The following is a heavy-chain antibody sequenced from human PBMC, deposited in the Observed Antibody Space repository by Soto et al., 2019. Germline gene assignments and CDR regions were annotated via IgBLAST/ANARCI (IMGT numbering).Heavy chain of an antibody. CDR1: GFTFSNAW. Sequence: EVQLVESGGGLVKPGGYLRLSCAASGFTFSNAWMSWVRQAPGKGLEWVGRIKSKTDGGTTDYAAPVKGRFTISRDDSKNTLYLQMNSLKTEDPAVYYCTKRTYYYDSSGYAQFDYWGQGTLVTVSS. CDR3: TKRTYYYDSSGYAQFDY. CDR2: IKSKTDGGTT. D-gene: IGHD3-22*01. V-gene: IGHV3-15*01. J-gene: IGHJ4*02.